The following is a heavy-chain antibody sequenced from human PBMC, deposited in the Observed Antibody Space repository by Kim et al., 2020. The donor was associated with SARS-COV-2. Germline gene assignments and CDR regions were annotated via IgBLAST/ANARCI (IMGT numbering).Heavy chain of an antibody. Sequence: GGSLRLSCAASGFTFSNAWMSWVRQAPGKGLEWVGRIKSKTDGGTTDYAAPVKGRFTISRDDSKNTLYLQMNSLKTEDTAVYYCTTKLLWFGELFSNYYYYGMDVWGQGTTVTVSS. D-gene: IGHD3-10*01. CDR3: TTKLLWFGELFSNYYYYGMDV. V-gene: IGHV3-15*01. CDR1: GFTFSNAW. CDR2: IKSKTDGGTT. J-gene: IGHJ6*02.